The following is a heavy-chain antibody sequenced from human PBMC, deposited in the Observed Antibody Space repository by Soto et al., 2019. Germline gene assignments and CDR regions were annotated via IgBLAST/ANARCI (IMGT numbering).Heavy chain of an antibody. CDR1: GYTFNNYY. CDR2: IDGDSGDT. J-gene: IGHJ6*02. D-gene: IGHD2-8*01. Sequence: QVQLVQSGAEVKKPGASVKVSCKASGYTFNNYYIHWVRQAPGQGLEWMGWIDGDSGDTKDAQKFQGWVTMTRDTSINTAYMELSRLTSDDTAVYYCARTPNNGRAGVYGMDVWGQGTTVTVSS. CDR3: ARTPNNGRAGVYGMDV. V-gene: IGHV1-2*04.